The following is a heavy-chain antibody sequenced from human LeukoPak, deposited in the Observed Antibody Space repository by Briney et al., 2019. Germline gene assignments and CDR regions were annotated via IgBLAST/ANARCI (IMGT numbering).Heavy chain of an antibody. CDR2: IKDDGST. Sequence: GGSLRLSCAASGFTFSTYWMHWVRQAPGKGLVWVSRIKDDGSTIYADSVKGRFTISRDNSKNTLYLQMNSLRAEDTVVYYCARVADGAPTHLDYWGQGTLVTVSS. CDR1: GFTFSTYW. V-gene: IGHV3-74*01. D-gene: IGHD3-16*01. J-gene: IGHJ4*02. CDR3: ARVADGAPTHLDY.